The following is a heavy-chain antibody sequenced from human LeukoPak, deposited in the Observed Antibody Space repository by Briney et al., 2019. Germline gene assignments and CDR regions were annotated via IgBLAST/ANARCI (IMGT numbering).Heavy chain of an antibody. Sequence: SETLSLTCTVSGGSISSHHWSWIRQPPGKGLEWIGYIYYSGSTNCKPSLKSRVTISVDTSKNQFSLKLTSVTAADTAVYYCARRLDIAASGTFDYWGQGTLVTVSS. CDR3: ARRLDIAASGTFDY. V-gene: IGHV4-59*08. CDR2: IYYSGST. J-gene: IGHJ4*02. D-gene: IGHD6-13*01. CDR1: GGSISSHH.